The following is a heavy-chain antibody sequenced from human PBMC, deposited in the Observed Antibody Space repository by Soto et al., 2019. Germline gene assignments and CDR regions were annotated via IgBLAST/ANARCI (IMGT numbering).Heavy chain of an antibody. D-gene: IGHD2-8*01. CDR1: GGTFSSYA. J-gene: IGHJ3*02. CDR3: ARDGGYCTNGVCSIDAFDI. Sequence: QVQLVQSGAEVKKPGSSVKVSCKASGGTFSSYAISWVRQAPGQGLEWMGGIIPIFGTANYAQKFQGRVTITADESTSTAYMELSSLRSEDTAVYYCARDGGYCTNGVCSIDAFDIWGQGTMVTVSS. CDR2: IIPIFGTA. V-gene: IGHV1-69*12.